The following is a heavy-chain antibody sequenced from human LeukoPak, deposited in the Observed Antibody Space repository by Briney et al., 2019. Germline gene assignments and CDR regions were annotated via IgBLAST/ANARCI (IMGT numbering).Heavy chain of an antibody. CDR2: INQDGSEK. CDR1: GFTFSRYW. CDR3: ATNTYYYDSSGFGFDP. Sequence: GGSLRLSCAASGFTFSRYWMSWVRQAPGKGLEWVANINQDGSEKYYVDSVKGRFTISRDNAKNSLYLQMNSLRAEDTAVYYCATNTYYYDSSGFGFDPWGQGTLVTVSS. V-gene: IGHV3-7*03. J-gene: IGHJ5*02. D-gene: IGHD3-22*01.